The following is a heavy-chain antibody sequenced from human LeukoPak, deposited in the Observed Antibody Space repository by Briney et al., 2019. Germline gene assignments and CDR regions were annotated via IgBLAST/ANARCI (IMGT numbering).Heavy chain of an antibody. V-gene: IGHV4-34*01. CDR2: INHSGST. CDR1: GGSFSGYY. CDR3: ASSIHYYGSFYV. J-gene: IGHJ4*02. D-gene: IGHD3-10*01. Sequence: SETLSLTCAVYGGSFSGYYWSWIRKPPGEGLEWIGEINHSGSTNYNPSLKSRVTISVDTSKNQFSLKLSSVTAADTAVYYCASSIHYYGSFYVWGQGTLVTVSS.